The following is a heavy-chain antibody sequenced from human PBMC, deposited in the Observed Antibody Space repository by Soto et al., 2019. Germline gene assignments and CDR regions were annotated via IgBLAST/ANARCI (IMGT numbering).Heavy chain of an antibody. CDR1: GGSLSSCNW. D-gene: IGHD3-10*01. CDR2: IYRYGST. V-gene: IGHV4-4*02. J-gene: IGHJ5*02. Sequence: QVQLQESGPRLVKPSGTLSLTCAVYGGSLSSCNWWSWVRQPPGKGLEWIGEIYRYGSTSYNPSLKSRVPMAVDKSKDQISLELTSLTAAGPAVFFLSGGGRPGQIDWFDPWGQGILVTVSS. CDR3: SGGGRPGQIDWFDP.